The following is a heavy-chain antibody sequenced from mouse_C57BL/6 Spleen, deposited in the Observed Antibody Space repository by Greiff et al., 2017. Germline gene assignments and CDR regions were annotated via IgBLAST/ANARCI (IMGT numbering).Heavy chain of an antibody. J-gene: IGHJ4*01. V-gene: IGHV1-9*01. CDR1: GYTFTGYW. D-gene: IGHD3-2*02. Sequence: QVQLQQSGAELMKPGASVKLSCKATGYTFTGYWIEWVKQRPGHGLEWIGEILPGSGSTNYHEKFKGKATFTADTSSNTAYMQLSSLTTEDSAIYYCAGDSSGYVPYYAMDYWGQGTSVTVSS. CDR3: AGDSSGYVPYYAMDY. CDR2: ILPGSGST.